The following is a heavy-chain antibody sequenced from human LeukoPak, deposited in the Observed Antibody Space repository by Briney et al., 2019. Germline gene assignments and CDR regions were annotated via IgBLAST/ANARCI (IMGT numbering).Heavy chain of an antibody. CDR1: GYTFTSYG. Sequence: ASVKVSCKASGYTFTSYGISWVRQAPGQGLEWMGGIIPTFGTANYAQKFQGRVTITTDESTSTAYMELSSLRSEDTAVYYCAREEAAAKGWFDPWGQGTLVTVSS. V-gene: IGHV1-69*05. J-gene: IGHJ5*02. CDR3: AREEAAAKGWFDP. CDR2: IIPTFGTA. D-gene: IGHD6-13*01.